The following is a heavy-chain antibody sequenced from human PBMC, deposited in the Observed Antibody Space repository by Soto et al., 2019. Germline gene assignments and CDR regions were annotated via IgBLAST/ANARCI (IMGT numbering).Heavy chain of an antibody. D-gene: IGHD4-17*01. J-gene: IGHJ5*02. V-gene: IGHV1-3*01. Sequence: GDSVKVSCKASGYTFTNYAVHWLRQAPGQRLEWMGWIIADNGNTKYSQKFQGRVTITRDTSASTAYMYLSSLRSEDTAVYYCPRRVTTVFPQNCSDPYGPGTLGTVSS. CDR1: GYTFTNYA. CDR2: IIADNGNT. CDR3: PRRVTTVFPQNCSDP.